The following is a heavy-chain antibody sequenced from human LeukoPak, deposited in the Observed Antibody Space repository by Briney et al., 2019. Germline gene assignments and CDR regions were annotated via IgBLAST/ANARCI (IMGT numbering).Heavy chain of an antibody. J-gene: IGHJ6*03. CDR2: IYYSGST. V-gene: IGHV4-39*01. CDR3: ARVPLRWYYMDV. Sequence: PSETLSLTCTVSGGSISSSSYYWGWIRQPPGKGLEWIGSIYYSGSTYYNPSLKSRVTISVDTSKNQFSLKLSSVTAADTAVYYCARVPLRWYYMDVWGKGTTVTVSS. D-gene: IGHD4-23*01. CDR1: GGSISSSSYY.